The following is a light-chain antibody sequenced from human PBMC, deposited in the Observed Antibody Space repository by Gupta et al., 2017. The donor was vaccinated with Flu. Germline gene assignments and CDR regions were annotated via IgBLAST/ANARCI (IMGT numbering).Light chain of an antibody. CDR2: GVS. CDR3: QQDVKSPRT. CDR1: QSVIVSS. V-gene: IGKV3-20*01. J-gene: IGKJ2*01. Sequence: ENVLTQSPGTLSLSPGERATLSCRASQSVIVSSVAWYQQRPGQPPRLLIYGVSNRATGIPDRFSGGGSGTDFTLTISRLEPEDSAVYYCQQDVKSPRTFGQGTKLEIK.